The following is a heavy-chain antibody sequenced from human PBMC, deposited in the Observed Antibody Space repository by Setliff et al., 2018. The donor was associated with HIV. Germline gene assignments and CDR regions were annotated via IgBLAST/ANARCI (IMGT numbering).Heavy chain of an antibody. CDR1: GGSFSGYY. Sequence: SETLSLTCAVYGGSFSGYYWSWIRQPPGKGLEWIGEINHSGSTNYNPSLKSRVTISVDTSKNQFSLKLSSVTAADTAVYYCARRSGWSLDYWGQGTLVTVSS. J-gene: IGHJ4*02. CDR3: ARRSGWSLDY. CDR2: INHSGST. V-gene: IGHV4-34*01. D-gene: IGHD6-19*01.